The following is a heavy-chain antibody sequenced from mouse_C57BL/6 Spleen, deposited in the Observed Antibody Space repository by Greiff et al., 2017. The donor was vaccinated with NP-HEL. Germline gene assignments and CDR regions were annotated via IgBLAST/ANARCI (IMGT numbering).Heavy chain of an antibody. J-gene: IGHJ2*01. Sequence: VQLQQSGPVLVKPGASVKMSCKASGYTFTDYYMNWVKQSHGKSLEWIGVINPYNGGTSYNQKFKGKATLTVDKSSSTAYMELNSLTSEDSAVYYCAREGYGNEDYWGQGTTLTVSS. CDR1: GYTFTDYY. CDR2: INPYNGGT. D-gene: IGHD2-10*02. V-gene: IGHV1-19*01. CDR3: AREGYGNEDY.